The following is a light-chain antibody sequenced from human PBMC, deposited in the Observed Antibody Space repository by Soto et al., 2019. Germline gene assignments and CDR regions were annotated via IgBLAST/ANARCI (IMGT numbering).Light chain of an antibody. CDR1: QSISIY. J-gene: IGKJ5*01. CDR3: QHSAGSPIT. V-gene: IGKV3-11*01. Sequence: LWTQYQAPLSFSPGERATLSCRASQSISIYLAWYQQKPGQAPRLLIYDASNRASGVPVRFSGSGSGTDFTLTISRLEPEDFALYYCQHSAGSPITFALGTRLE. CDR2: DAS.